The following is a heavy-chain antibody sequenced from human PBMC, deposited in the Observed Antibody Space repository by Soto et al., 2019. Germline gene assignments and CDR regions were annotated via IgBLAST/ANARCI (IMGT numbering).Heavy chain of an antibody. CDR3: ATEGLRSSWYRVGMDV. CDR1: GYTLTELS. Sequence: QVQLVQSGAEVKKPGASVKVSCKVSGYTLTELSMHWVRQAPGKGLEWMGGFDPEDGETIYAQKFQGRVTMTEDTSPDTAYMELSSLRSEDTSVYYGATEGLRSSWYRVGMDVWGQGTTVTVSS. CDR2: FDPEDGET. D-gene: IGHD6-13*01. V-gene: IGHV1-24*01. J-gene: IGHJ6*02.